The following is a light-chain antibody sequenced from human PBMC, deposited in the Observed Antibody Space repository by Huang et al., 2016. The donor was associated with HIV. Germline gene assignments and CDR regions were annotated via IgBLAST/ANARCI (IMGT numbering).Light chain of an antibody. CDR1: QSISIN. V-gene: IGKV3-15*01. Sequence: EIVMTQSPATLSVSSGKRATLSCRASQSISINLAWYQQKPGQAPRLLIYGASTRATGIPARFSGSGSGTEFTLTISSLRSEDFAVYYCQQYHNWPSFGQGTKLEIK. CDR3: QQYHNWPS. J-gene: IGKJ2*01. CDR2: GAS.